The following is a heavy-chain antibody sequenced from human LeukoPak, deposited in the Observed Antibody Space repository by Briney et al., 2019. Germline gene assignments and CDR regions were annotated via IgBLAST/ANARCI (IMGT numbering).Heavy chain of an antibody. J-gene: IGHJ4*02. CDR2: IIPILGIA. CDR1: GGNFSSHA. CDR3: ARLSELCSGGSCYTLVLDY. V-gene: IGHV1-69*04. D-gene: IGHD2-15*01. Sequence: GASVNVSCKASGGNFSSHAISWVRQAPGQGLERMGRIIPILGIANYAQKFQGRVTITADKSTSTAYMELSGLRSEDTAVYYCARLSELCSGGSCYTLVLDYWGQGTLVTVSS.